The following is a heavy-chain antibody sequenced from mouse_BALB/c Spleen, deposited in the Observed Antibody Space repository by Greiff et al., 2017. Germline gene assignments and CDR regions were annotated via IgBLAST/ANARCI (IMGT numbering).Heavy chain of an antibody. V-gene: IGHV1-31*01. CDR2: INPYNGAT. Sequence: DVKLQESGPELVKPGASVKISCKASGYSFTGYYMHWVKQSHVKSLEWIGRINPYNGATSYNQNFKDKASLTVDKSSSTAYMELHSLTSEDSAVYYCARGQLGRTPDYWGQGTTLTVSS. D-gene: IGHD3-2*01. CDR3: ARGQLGRTPDY. J-gene: IGHJ2*01. CDR1: GYSFTGYY.